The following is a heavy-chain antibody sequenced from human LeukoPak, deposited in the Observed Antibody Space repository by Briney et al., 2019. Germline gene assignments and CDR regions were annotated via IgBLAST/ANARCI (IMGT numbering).Heavy chain of an antibody. CDR3: VRDGGYTGGWTYGAGDY. J-gene: IGHJ4*01. CDR2: ILNDGNEK. CDR1: GFTFSAYV. V-gene: IGHV3-30*04. D-gene: IGHD2-8*02. Sequence: PGRSLRLSCEASGFTFSAYVMHWVRQAPGKGLECVAVILNDGNEKYYADSVKGRFSISRDNSRNTLYLQMSSLRTEDTAVYYCVRDGGYTGGWTYGAGDYWGQGTLVTVSS.